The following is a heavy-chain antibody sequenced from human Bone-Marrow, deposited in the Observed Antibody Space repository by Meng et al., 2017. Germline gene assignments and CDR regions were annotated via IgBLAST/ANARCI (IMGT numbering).Heavy chain of an antibody. Sequence: QVQLKQWGAGLLKPSGTLSPTCAAYGGSFSGYYWSWIRQPPGKGLEWIGEINHSGSTNYNPSLKSRVTISVDTSKNQFSLKLSSVTAADTAVYYCARGLAYCSGGSCYPGSYFDYWGQGTLVTVSS. J-gene: IGHJ4*02. V-gene: IGHV4-34*01. D-gene: IGHD2-15*01. CDR2: INHSGST. CDR1: GGSFSGYY. CDR3: ARGLAYCSGGSCYPGSYFDY.